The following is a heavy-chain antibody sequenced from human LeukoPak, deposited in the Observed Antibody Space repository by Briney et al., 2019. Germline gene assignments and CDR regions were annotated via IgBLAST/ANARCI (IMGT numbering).Heavy chain of an antibody. J-gene: IGHJ4*02. CDR3: AKYGNSGWVIDN. Sequence: PSETLSLTCTVSGGSICIDYWTWIRQPPGKGLEYIGYIYYTGGTNYNPSLKSRVTISVDTSNNQFSLKMSSVTAADTDVYFCAKYGNSGWVIDNWGQGTLVTVSS. CDR1: GGSICIDY. V-gene: IGHV4-59*08. D-gene: IGHD6-19*01. CDR2: IYYTGGT.